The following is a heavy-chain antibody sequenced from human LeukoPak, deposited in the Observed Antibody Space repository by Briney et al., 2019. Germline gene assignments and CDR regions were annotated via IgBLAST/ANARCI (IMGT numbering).Heavy chain of an antibody. V-gene: IGHV3-23*01. CDR3: AKDPAKDY. J-gene: IGHJ4*02. CDR1: GFTFSSYA. Sequence: GGSLRLSCAASGFTFSSYAMSWVRQAPGKGLERVAGISFGGDLTYYADSVKGRFTISRDNSRNTLDLQMNSLRAEDTAVYYCAKDPAKDYWGQGTLVTVSS. CDR2: ISFGGDLT.